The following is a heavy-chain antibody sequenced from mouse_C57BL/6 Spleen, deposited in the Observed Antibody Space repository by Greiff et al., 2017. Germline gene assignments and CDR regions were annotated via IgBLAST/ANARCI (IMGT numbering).Heavy chain of an antibody. Sequence: QVQLQQSGPELVKPGASVKLSCKASGYTFTSYDINWVKQRPGQGLEWIGWISPRDGSTKYNEKFKGKATLTVDTSSSTASMELPSLTSEDSAVYFGARGYGSRGGDYFNYWGQGTTLTVSS. V-gene: IGHV1-85*01. CDR1: GYTFTSYD. CDR2: ISPRDGST. CDR3: ARGYGSRGGDYFNY. J-gene: IGHJ2*01. D-gene: IGHD1-1*01.